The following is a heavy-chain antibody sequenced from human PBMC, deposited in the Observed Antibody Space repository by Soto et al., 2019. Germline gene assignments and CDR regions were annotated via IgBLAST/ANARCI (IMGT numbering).Heavy chain of an antibody. CDR1: GYSITNSNW. Sequence: SETLSLTCAVSGYSITNSNWWSWVRQAPGKGLEWIGEIYHSGATTYNPSLKSRATISVDPSNNHFSLELTSVTAADTAVYFCARDLGTGTDYWGQGTLVTV. J-gene: IGHJ4*02. D-gene: IGHD1-1*01. V-gene: IGHV4-4*02. CDR2: IYHSGAT. CDR3: ARDLGTGTDY.